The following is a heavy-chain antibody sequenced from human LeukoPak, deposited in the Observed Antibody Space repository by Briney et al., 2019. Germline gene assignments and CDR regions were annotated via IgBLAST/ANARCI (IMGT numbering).Heavy chain of an antibody. V-gene: IGHV3-66*04. D-gene: IGHD1-26*01. CDR2: IYSGGST. CDR3: ARPKWELRYYFDY. CDR1: GFTVSSNY. J-gene: IGHJ4*02. Sequence: GGSLRLSCAASGFTVSSNYMSWVRQAPGKGLEWVSVIYSGGSTYYADSVKGRFTISRDNSKNTLYLQMNSLRAEDTAVYYCARPKWELRYYFDYWGQGTLVTVSS.